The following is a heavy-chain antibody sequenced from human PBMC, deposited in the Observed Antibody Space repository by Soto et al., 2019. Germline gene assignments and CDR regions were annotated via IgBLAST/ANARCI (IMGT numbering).Heavy chain of an antibody. CDR1: GFTVSSNY. CDR3: ARDSSLQVPIWYYGMDV. V-gene: IGHV3-53*01. CDR2: IYSGGST. J-gene: IGHJ6*02. D-gene: IGHD4-4*01. Sequence: GGSLRLSCAASGFTVSSNYMSWVRQAPGKGLEWVSVIYSGGSTYYADSVKGRFTISRDNSKNTLYLPMNSLRAEDTAVYYCARDSSLQVPIWYYGMDVWGQGTTVTVSS.